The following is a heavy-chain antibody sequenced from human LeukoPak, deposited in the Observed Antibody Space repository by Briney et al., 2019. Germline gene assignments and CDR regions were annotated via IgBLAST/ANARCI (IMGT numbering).Heavy chain of an antibody. J-gene: IGHJ4*02. CDR2: INPNSGGT. V-gene: IGHV1-2*02. CDR1: GYTFTGYY. Sequence: ASVTVSCKASGYTFTGYYMHWVRQAPGQGLEWMGWINPNSGGTNYAQKLQGRVTITRDTSISTAYMELSRLRSDDTAVYCCARVARGYQLLISCWVFDYWGQGTPVTVSS. CDR3: ARVARGYQLLISCWVFDY. D-gene: IGHD2-2*01.